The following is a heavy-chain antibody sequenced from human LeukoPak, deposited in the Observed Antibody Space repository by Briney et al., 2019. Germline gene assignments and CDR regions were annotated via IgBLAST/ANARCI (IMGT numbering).Heavy chain of an antibody. Sequence: GASVKVSCKASGGTFSSYAMSWVRQAPGQGLEWMGGIIPIFGTANYAQKFQGRVTITTDESTSTAYMELSSLRSEDTAVYYCARDMRELEWDTAVGGFDPWGQGTLVTVSS. CDR2: IIPIFGTA. CDR3: ARDMRELEWDTAVGGFDP. D-gene: IGHD3-3*01. V-gene: IGHV1-69*05. CDR1: GGTFSSYA. J-gene: IGHJ5*02.